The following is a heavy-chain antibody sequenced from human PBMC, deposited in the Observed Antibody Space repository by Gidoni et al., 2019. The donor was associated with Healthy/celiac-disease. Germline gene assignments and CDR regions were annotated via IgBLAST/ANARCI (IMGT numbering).Heavy chain of an antibody. J-gene: IGHJ4*02. V-gene: IGHV1-69*01. D-gene: IGHD6-6*01. CDR3: ARDLSGYSSSRTLDY. CDR2: IIPIFGTA. CDR1: GGTFRSYA. Sequence: QVQLVQSGAEVKKPGSSVKVSCKASGGTFRSYAISWVRQAPGQGLEWMGGIIPIFGTANYAQKFQGRVTITADEPTGTAYMGLSSLCSEDTAVYYGARDLSGYSSSRTLDYWGQGTLVTVSS.